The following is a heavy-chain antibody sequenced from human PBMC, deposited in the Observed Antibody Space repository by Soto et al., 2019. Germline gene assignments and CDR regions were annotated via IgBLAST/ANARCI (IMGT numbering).Heavy chain of an antibody. V-gene: IGHV4-59*01. CDR1: GGSISSYY. Sequence: SETLSLTCTVSGGSISSYYWSWIRQPPGPGLEWIGYIYYSGITNYNPSLKSRVSISVDTSKNQFSLKLSSVTAADAAVYFCARDYSGKSDYWGQGTLVTVSS. D-gene: IGHD4-4*01. CDR3: ARDYSGKSDY. J-gene: IGHJ4*02. CDR2: IYYSGIT.